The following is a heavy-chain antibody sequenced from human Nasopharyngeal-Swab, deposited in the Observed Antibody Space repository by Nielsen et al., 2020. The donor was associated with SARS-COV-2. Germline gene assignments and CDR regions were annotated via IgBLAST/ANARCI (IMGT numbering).Heavy chain of an antibody. V-gene: IGHV4-59*01. Sequence: SETLSLTCTVSGGSISSYYWSWIRQPPGKGLEWIGYIHYSGSTNYNPSLKSRVTISVDTSKNQFTLKLSSVTAADTAVYYCARERVTDKYFDYWGQGTLVTVSS. CDR1: GGSISSYY. J-gene: IGHJ4*02. D-gene: IGHD2-21*02. CDR3: ARERVTDKYFDY. CDR2: IHYSGST.